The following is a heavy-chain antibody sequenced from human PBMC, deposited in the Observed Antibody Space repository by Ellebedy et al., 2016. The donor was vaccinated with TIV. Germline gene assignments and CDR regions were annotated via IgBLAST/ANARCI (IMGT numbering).Heavy chain of an antibody. CDR2: ISYDGSNK. V-gene: IGHV3-30*03. D-gene: IGHD5-18*01. Sequence: GESLKISCAASGFTFSSCGMHWVRQAPGKGLEWVAVISYDGSNKYYADSVKGRFTISRDNSKNTLYLQMNSLRAEDTAVYYCATKPRGYSYGPVDYWGQGTLVTVSS. CDR1: GFTFSSCG. CDR3: ATKPRGYSYGPVDY. J-gene: IGHJ4*02.